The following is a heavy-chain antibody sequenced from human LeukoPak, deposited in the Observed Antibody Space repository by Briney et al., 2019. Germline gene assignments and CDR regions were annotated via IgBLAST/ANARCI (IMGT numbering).Heavy chain of an antibody. CDR2: ISYDGSIK. Sequence: SGGSLRLSCGGSGFAFSRYSMHWVRQAPGKGLQWVAVISYDGSIKYYADSVKGRFTISRDNPKNTLYVQMDTLRAEDTAVYYCAGGEGARFDYWGQGTLVTVSS. CDR3: AGGEGARFDY. CDR1: GFAFSRYS. V-gene: IGHV3-30*01. D-gene: IGHD3-10*01. J-gene: IGHJ4*02.